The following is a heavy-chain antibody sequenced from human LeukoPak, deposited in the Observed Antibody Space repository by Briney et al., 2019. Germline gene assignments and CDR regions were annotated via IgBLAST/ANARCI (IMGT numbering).Heavy chain of an antibody. V-gene: IGHV4-34*01. CDR2: INHSGST. J-gene: IGHJ5*02. D-gene: IGHD2-2*02. CDR3: ARGMLGCSSTSCYKIDGNWFDP. Sequence: SETLSLTCAVYGGSFSGYYWSWIRQPPGKGLEWIGEINHSGSTNYNPSLKSRVTISVDTSKNQFSLKLSSVTAADTAVYHCARGMLGCSSTSCYKIDGNWFDPWGQGTLVTVSS. CDR1: GGSFSGYY.